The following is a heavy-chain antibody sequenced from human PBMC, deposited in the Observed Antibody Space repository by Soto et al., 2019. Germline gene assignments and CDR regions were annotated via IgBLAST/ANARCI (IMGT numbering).Heavy chain of an antibody. Sequence: ASVKVSCKASGYTFTSYAMNWVRQAPGQGLEWMGWINTNTGNPTYAQGFTGRFVFSLDTPVSTAYLQICSLKAEDTAVYYCVRYSASGQRHFDNWGQGTLVTVSS. D-gene: IGHD6-13*01. CDR2: INTNTGNP. CDR3: VRYSASGQRHFDN. CDR1: GYTFTSYA. J-gene: IGHJ4*01. V-gene: IGHV7-4-1*01.